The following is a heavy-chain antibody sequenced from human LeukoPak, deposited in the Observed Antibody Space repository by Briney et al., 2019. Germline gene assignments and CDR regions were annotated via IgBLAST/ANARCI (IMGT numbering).Heavy chain of an antibody. CDR3: AKDTQWELRTVPSDY. J-gene: IGHJ4*02. Sequence: PGRSLRLSCAASGFTFTSYDIHWVRQAPGKGLEWVAVISSDGSSKYYADSVKGRFTISRDNSKNTLYLQMNSLRAEDTAVYYCAKDTQWELRTVPSDYWGQGTLVTVSS. D-gene: IGHD1-26*01. CDR1: GFTFTSYD. V-gene: IGHV3-30-3*01. CDR2: ISSDGSSK.